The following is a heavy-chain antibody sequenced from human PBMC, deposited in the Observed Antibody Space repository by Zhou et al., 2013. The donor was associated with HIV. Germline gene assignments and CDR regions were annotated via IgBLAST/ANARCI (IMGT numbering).Heavy chain of an antibody. CDR1: GDSLTKYA. D-gene: IGHD2-2*01. Sequence: QVLLVQSGAEVKKPGSSVKVSCRASGDSLTKYAFSWVRQAPGQGLEWLGGIIPNSGTTNYARKFRGRFRVTADTSTTTVHMELRSLTSEDSAVYYCARSGEAAAYYYYYLNVWGKGTTGHHLL. J-gene: IGHJ6*03. CDR3: ARSGEAAAYYYYYLNV. CDR2: IIPNSGTT. V-gene: IGHV1-69*14.